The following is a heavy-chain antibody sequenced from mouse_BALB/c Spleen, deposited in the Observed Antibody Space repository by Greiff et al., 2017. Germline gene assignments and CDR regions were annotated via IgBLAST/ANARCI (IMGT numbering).Heavy chain of an antibody. CDR3: VRHYYGSSLHWYFDV. D-gene: IGHD1-1*01. Sequence: EVKVVESGGGLVQPKGSLKLSCAASGFTFNTYAMNWVRQAPGKGLEWVARIRSKSNNYATYYADSVKDRFTISRDDSQSMLYLQMNNLKTEDTAMYYCVRHYYGSSLHWYFDVWGAGTTVTVSS. CDR2: IRSKSNNYAT. J-gene: IGHJ1*01. CDR1: GFTFNTYA. V-gene: IGHV10-1*02.